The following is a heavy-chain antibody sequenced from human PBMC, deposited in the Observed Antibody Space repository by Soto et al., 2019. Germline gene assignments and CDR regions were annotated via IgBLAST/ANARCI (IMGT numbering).Heavy chain of an antibody. CDR2: ISSSGSTI. Sequence: QVQLVESGGGLVKPGGSLRLYCAASGFTFSDYYMSWIRQAPGKGLEWVSYISSSGSTIYYADSVKGRFTISRDNAKNSLYLQMNSLRAEDTAVYYCARERAGYCSSTSCYRGGWFDPWGQGTLVTVSS. D-gene: IGHD2-2*01. CDR1: GFTFSDYY. V-gene: IGHV3-11*01. J-gene: IGHJ5*02. CDR3: ARERAGYCSSTSCYRGGWFDP.